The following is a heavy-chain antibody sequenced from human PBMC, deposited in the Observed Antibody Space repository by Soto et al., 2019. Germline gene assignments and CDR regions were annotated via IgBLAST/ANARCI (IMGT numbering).Heavy chain of an antibody. J-gene: IGHJ6*03. V-gene: IGHV3-23*01. CDR1: GFTFSIYW. D-gene: IGHD6-6*01. CDR3: AKVAARVYYYYYMDV. Sequence: GGSLRLSCEASGFTFSIYWMNWVRQAPGKGLEWVSAISGSGGSTYYADSVKGRFTISRDNSKNTLYLQMNSLRAEDTAVYYCAKVAARVYYYYYMDVWGKGTTVTVSS. CDR2: ISGSGGST.